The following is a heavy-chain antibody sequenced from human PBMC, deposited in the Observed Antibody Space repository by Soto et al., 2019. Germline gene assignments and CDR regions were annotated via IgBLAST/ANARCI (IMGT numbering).Heavy chain of an antibody. V-gene: IGHV3-74*01. Sequence: EVQLVESGGGVVQPGGSLRHSCAASEFTFNNYWMHWVRQVPGKGLEWVSRINTDRSTTNYADSVMGRFTISRDIANNTVYLQMNGLRAEDTAVYYCARGFYLKYGLDVWGQGTTVTVSS. CDR1: EFTFNNYW. J-gene: IGHJ6*02. D-gene: IGHD3-16*02. CDR2: INTDRSTT. CDR3: ARGFYLKYGLDV.